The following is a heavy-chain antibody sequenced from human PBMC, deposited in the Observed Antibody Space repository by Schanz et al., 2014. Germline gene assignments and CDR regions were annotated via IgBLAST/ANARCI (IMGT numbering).Heavy chain of an antibody. J-gene: IGHJ1*01. Sequence: QVLLVQSGAEVKKPGASVKVSCKASGYRFIGYYVHWVRQAPGQGLEWMGRINPNSGGTNYAQKFQGRVTMTRDTSISPAYMELSRLRSDDTAVYYCARPTYYYDSSGYSGRPFQHWGQGTLVTVSS. V-gene: IGHV1-2*06. CDR3: ARPTYYYDSSGYSGRPFQH. CDR2: INPNSGGT. D-gene: IGHD3-22*01. CDR1: GYRFIGYY.